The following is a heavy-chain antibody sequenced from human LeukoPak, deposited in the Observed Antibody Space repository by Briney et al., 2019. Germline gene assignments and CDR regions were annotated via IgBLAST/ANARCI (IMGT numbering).Heavy chain of an antibody. CDR2: ISYSGRT. D-gene: IGHD3-10*01. CDR1: GGSINSYY. V-gene: IGHV4-59*08. J-gene: IGHJ4*02. Sequence: SETLSLTCTVSGGSINSYYWSWIRQPPGKGLEWIAYISYSGRTNYNPSLKSRVTISVDTSKNQFSLKLSSVTAADTAVYYCARGIHAEYYFDYWGQGTLVTVSS. CDR3: ARGIHAEYYFDY.